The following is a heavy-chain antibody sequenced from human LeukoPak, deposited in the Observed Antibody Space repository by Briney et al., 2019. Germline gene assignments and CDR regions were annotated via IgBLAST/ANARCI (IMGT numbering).Heavy chain of an antibody. J-gene: IGHJ5*02. CDR3: ARDAMVRGVRGKYNWFDP. V-gene: IGHV4-34*01. D-gene: IGHD3-10*01. CDR1: GGSFSGYY. Sequence: SETLSLTCAVYGGSFSGYYWSWIRQPPGKGLEWIGEINHSGSTNYNPSLKSRVTISVDTSKNQFSLKLSSVTAADTAVYYCARDAMVRGVRGKYNWFDPWGQGTLVTVSS. CDR2: INHSGST.